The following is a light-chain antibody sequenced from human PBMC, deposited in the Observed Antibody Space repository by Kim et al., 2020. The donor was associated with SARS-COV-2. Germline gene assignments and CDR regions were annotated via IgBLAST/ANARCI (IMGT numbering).Light chain of an antibody. CDR3: CSYAGSYTV. CDR2: DVS. Sequence: PGQSVTISCPETSNDVGGYNYVSWYQQHPGKAPKLMIYDVSNRPSGVPDRFSGSKSGNTASLTISGLQPEDEADYYCCSYAGSYTVFGGGTQLTVL. CDR1: SNDVGGYNY. J-gene: IGLJ2*01. V-gene: IGLV2-11*03.